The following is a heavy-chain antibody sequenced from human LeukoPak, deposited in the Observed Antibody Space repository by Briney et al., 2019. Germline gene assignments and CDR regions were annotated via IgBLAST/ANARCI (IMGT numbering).Heavy chain of an antibody. CDR1: GYTFTSYG. CDR2: ISAYNGNT. D-gene: IGHD2-21*02. CDR3: ARVTTVAYCGGDCYTSLSY. Sequence: ASVKVSCKASGYTFTSYGISWVRQAPGQGLERMGWISAYNGNTNYAQKLQGRVTMTTDTSTSTAYMELRSLRSDDTAVYYCARVTTVAYCGGDCYTSLSYWGQGTLVTVSS. V-gene: IGHV1-18*01. J-gene: IGHJ4*02.